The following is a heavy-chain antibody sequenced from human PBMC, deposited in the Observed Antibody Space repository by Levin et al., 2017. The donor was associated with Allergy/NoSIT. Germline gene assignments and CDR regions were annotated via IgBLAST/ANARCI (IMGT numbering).Heavy chain of an antibody. CDR1: FSPFPPSS. D-gene: IGHD2-2*01. CDR2: IDTNTGNP. CDR3: ARARCTSTSCYFDY. J-gene: IGHJ4*02. V-gene: IGHV7-4-1*02. Sequence: SFSPFPPSSLPWVRQAPGQGLEWMGWIDTNTGNPTYAQGFTGHFVFSLDPSVSTSYLLITSLKAEDTAVYYCARARCTSTSCYFDYWGQGALVTVSS.